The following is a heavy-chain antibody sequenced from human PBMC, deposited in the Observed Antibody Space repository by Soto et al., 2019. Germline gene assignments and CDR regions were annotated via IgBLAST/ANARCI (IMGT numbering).Heavy chain of an antibody. V-gene: IGHV1-69*10. CDR2: IIPILGIA. Sequence: SVKVSCKASGGTFSSYAISWVRQAPGQGLEWMGGIIPILGIANYAQKFQGRVTITADKSTSTAYMELSSLRSEDTAVYYCARLEGSEYSSSFSDYWGQGTLVTVSS. CDR3: ARLEGSEYSSSFSDY. J-gene: IGHJ4*02. CDR1: GGTFSSYA. D-gene: IGHD6-6*01.